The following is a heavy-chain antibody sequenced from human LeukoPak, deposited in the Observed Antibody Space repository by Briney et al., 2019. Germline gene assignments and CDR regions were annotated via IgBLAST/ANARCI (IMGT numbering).Heavy chain of an antibody. CDR3: ARGTIPMVRGVIPTNFDY. Sequence: GGSLRLSCAASGFTFSGSAMHWVRQGSGKGLEWIGRIRNRAQSYATAYGASVKGRFTISREDSKNTAYLQMKSLKSEDTAVYYCARGTIPMVRGVIPTNFDYWGQGTLVTVSS. D-gene: IGHD3-10*01. CDR1: GFTFSGSA. J-gene: IGHJ4*02. CDR2: IRNRAQSYAT. V-gene: IGHV3-73*01.